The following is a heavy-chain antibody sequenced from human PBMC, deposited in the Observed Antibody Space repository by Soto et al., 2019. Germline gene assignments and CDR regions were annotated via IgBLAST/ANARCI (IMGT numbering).Heavy chain of an antibody. CDR3: AKEGGNYDILTGPFDY. J-gene: IGHJ4*02. CDR1: GFTFSSYA. D-gene: IGHD3-9*01. V-gene: IGHV3-23*01. CDR2: ISGNSGKT. Sequence: GGSLRLSCTASGFTFSSYAMSWVRQAPGKELEWVSTISGNSGKTNYAESVKGRFSISRDNSKNTLYLQMNSLRAEDTAVYYCAKEGGNYDILTGPFDYWGQGTLVTVSS.